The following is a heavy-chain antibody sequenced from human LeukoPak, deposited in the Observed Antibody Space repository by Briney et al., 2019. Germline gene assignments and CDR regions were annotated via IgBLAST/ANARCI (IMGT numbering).Heavy chain of an antibody. V-gene: IGHV1-69*06. CDR3: ARGGGTYCGGDCYSEYYFDY. J-gene: IGHJ4*02. Sequence: SVKVSCKASGGTFSSYAISWVRQAPGQGLEWMGGIIPIFGTANYAQKFQGRVTITADKSTSTAYMELSSLRSEDTAVYYCARGGGTYCGGDCYSEYYFDYWGQGTLVTVSS. CDR1: GGTFSSYA. D-gene: IGHD2-21*02. CDR2: IIPIFGTA.